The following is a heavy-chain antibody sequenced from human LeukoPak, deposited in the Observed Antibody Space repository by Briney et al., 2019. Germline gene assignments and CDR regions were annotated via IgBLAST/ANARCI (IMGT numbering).Heavy chain of an antibody. CDR1: GGSISSSSYY. V-gene: IGHV4-39*07. D-gene: IGHD6-13*01. Sequence: PSETLSLTCTVSGGSISSSSYYWGWIRQPPGKGLEWIGSIYYSGSTYYNPSLKSRVTISVDTSKNQFSLKLSSVTAADTAVYYCARPPSIWAAAGTPGAFDIWGQGTMVTVSA. CDR3: ARPPSIWAAAGTPGAFDI. J-gene: IGHJ3*02. CDR2: IYYSGST.